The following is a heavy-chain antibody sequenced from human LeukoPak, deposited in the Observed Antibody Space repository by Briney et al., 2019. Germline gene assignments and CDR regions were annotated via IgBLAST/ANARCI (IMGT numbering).Heavy chain of an antibody. V-gene: IGHV3-13*01. CDR2: IGTAGDT. J-gene: IGHJ3*02. CDR3: ARGGRRAGAFDI. D-gene: IGHD3-10*01. Sequence: GGSLRLSCAASGFTFSSYDMHWVRQATGKGLEWVSAIGTAGDTYYPGSVKGRFTISRENAKNTLYLQMNSLRAGDTAVYYCARGGRRAGAFDIWGQGTMVTVSS. CDR1: GFTFSSYD.